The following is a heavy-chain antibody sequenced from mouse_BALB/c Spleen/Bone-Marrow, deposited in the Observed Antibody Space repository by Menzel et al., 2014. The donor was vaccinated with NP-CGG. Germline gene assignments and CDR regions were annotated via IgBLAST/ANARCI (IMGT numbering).Heavy chain of an antibody. CDR2: IYPGNSDT. Sequence: EVQLQQSGTVLARPGASVKMSCKASGYTFTSYWMHWVKQRPGQGLEWIGAIYPGNSDTSYNQKFKGKAKLTAVTSTSTAYMERSSLTNEDSAVYYCTRVIYYGYAWFAYWGQGTLVTVPA. D-gene: IGHD2-2*01. J-gene: IGHJ3*01. V-gene: IGHV1-5*01. CDR1: GYTFTSYW. CDR3: TRVIYYGYAWFAY.